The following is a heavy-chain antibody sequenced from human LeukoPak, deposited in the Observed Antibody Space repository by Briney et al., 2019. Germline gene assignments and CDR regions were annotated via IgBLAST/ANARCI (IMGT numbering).Heavy chain of an antibody. CDR1: GYTFTSYA. D-gene: IGHD6-19*01. Sequence: ASVKVSCKASGYTFTSYAMNWVRQAPGQGLEWMGIINPSGGSTSYAQKFQGRVTMTRDTSTSTVYMELSSLRSEDTAVYYCARDPSSGNFDYWGQGTLVTVSS. CDR3: ARDPSSGNFDY. CDR2: INPSGGST. V-gene: IGHV1-46*01. J-gene: IGHJ4*02.